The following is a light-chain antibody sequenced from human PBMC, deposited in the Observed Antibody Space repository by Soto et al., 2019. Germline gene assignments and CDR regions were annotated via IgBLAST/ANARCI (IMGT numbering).Light chain of an antibody. CDR1: SSDIGGYNS. Sequence: SVLTQSPSASGSPGQSVTISCTGASSDIGGYNSVSWYQQHPGKAPKVMIYDVSKRPSGVPDRFSGSKSGNTASLTVSALQAEDEADYYCSSYTDRKNLVFGTGTKVNV. V-gene: IGLV2-8*01. CDR3: SSYTDRKNLV. CDR2: DVS. J-gene: IGLJ1*01.